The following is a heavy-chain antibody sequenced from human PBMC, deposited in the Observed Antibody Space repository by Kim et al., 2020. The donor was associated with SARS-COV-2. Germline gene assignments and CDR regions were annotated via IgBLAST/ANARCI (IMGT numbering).Heavy chain of an antibody. D-gene: IGHD6-13*01. CDR1: GYTFTSYY. V-gene: IGHV1-46*01. Sequence: ASVKVSCKASGYTFTSYYMHWVRQAPGQGLEWMGIINPSGGSTSYAQKFQGRVTMTRDTSTSTVYMELSSLRSEDTAVYYCARNSRPPFAGKMRATFDYWGQGTLVTVSS. J-gene: IGHJ4*02. CDR2: INPSGGST. CDR3: ARNSRPPFAGKMRATFDY.